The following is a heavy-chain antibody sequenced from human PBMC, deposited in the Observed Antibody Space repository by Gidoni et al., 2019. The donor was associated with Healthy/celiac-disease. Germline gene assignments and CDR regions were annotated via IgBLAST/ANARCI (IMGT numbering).Heavy chain of an antibody. CDR1: GFTFSSYD. V-gene: IGHV3-13*01. J-gene: IGHJ6*02. CDR2: IGTAGDT. CDR3: ARGLGVCSGGSCYQSLGGMDV. D-gene: IGHD2-15*01. Sequence: EVQLVESGGGLVQPGGSLRLSCAASGFTFSSYDMHWVRQATGKGLEWVSAIGTAGDTYYPGSVKGRFTISRENAKNSLYLQMNSLRAGDTAVYYCARGLGVCSGGSCYQSLGGMDVWGQGTTVTVSS.